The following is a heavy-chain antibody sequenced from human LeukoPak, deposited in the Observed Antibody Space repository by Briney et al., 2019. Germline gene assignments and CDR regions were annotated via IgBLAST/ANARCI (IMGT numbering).Heavy chain of an antibody. CDR2: ITSNGGSA. Sequence: PGGSLRLSCAASGFTFSIYAMHWVRQAPGKGLECVSAITSNGGSAYYANSVKGRFTISRDNSKNTLYLQMGSLRAEDMAVYYCAREYCDSTTCYKTIDYWGQGTLVTVSS. CDR1: GFTFSIYA. V-gene: IGHV3-64*01. CDR3: AREYCDSTTCYKTIDY. D-gene: IGHD2-2*02. J-gene: IGHJ4*02.